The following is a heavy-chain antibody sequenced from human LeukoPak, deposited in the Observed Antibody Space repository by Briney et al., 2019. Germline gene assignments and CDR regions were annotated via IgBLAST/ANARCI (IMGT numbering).Heavy chain of an antibody. J-gene: IGHJ4*02. V-gene: IGHV3-23*01. CDR3: ASHLRTSDY. D-gene: IGHD2-8*01. CDR2: ISDSGADT. Sequence: GGSLRLSCAASGFTFSVYPMSWVRQAPGKGLEWVSGISDSGADTYYVDAVKGRFTVARENSKNTLYLQLNSLRAEDTAVYYCASHLRTSDYWGQGTLLTVSS. CDR1: GFTFSVYP.